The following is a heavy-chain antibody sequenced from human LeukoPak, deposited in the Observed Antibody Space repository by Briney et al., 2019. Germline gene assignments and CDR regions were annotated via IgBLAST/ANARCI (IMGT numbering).Heavy chain of an antibody. CDR2: MNPSGST. CDR1: GGSFSGYY. CDR3: ARGNVNTAWNYFGMDV. Sequence: SETLSLTCAVYGGSFSGYYWTWIRQTPEKGLEWIGEMNPSGSTSYNPSLKSRVTISVDTSKNQFSLKLSSVTAADTAVYYCARGNVNTAWNYFGMDVWGQGTTVTVSS. V-gene: IGHV4-34*01. J-gene: IGHJ6*02. D-gene: IGHD5-18*01.